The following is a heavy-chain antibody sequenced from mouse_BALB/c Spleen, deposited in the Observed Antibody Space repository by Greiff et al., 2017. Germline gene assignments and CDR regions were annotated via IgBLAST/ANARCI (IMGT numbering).Heavy chain of an antibody. CDR2: ISSGGSYT. Sequence: EVQGVESGGGLVKPGGSLKLSCAASGFTFSSYAMSWVRQTPEKRLEWVATISSGGSYTYYPDSVKGRFTISRDNAKNTLYLQMSSLRSEDTAMYYCARRGYGNSWFAYWGQGTLVTVSA. V-gene: IGHV5-9-3*01. D-gene: IGHD2-1*01. CDR1: GFTFSSYA. J-gene: IGHJ3*01. CDR3: ARRGYGNSWFAY.